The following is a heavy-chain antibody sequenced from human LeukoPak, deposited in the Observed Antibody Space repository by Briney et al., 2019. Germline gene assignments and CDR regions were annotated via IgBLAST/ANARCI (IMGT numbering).Heavy chain of an antibody. D-gene: IGHD2-21*02. Sequence: PSETLSLTCTVSGYSISSGYYWGWIRQPPGKGLEWIGSIYHSGSTYYNPSLKSRVTISVDTSKNQFSLKLSSVTAADTAVYYCARGSYCGGDCLGDFDYWGQGTLVTVSS. CDR2: IYHSGST. V-gene: IGHV4-38-2*02. CDR1: GYSISSGYY. J-gene: IGHJ4*02. CDR3: ARGSYCGGDCLGDFDY.